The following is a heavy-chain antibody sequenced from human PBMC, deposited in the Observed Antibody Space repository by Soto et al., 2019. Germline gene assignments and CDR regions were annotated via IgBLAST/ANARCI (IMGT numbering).Heavy chain of an antibody. CDR3: AKVVAAAGSDS. Sequence: GGSLRLSCAASGFTFSSYAMTWVRQAPGKGLEWVSSIGGSSASTYYADSVKGRFTISRDNSKSTLYLQMNSLRAEDTAVYYCAKVVAAAGSDSWGQGTLVTVSS. CDR1: GFTFSSYA. J-gene: IGHJ4*02. V-gene: IGHV3-23*01. CDR2: IGGSSAST. D-gene: IGHD6-13*01.